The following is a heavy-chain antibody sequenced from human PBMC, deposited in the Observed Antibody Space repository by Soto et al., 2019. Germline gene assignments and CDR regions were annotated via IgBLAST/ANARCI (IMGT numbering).Heavy chain of an antibody. D-gene: IGHD3-22*01. Sequence: PGESLKISCKGSGYSFTSYWIGWVRQMPGKGLEWMGIIYPGDSDTRYSPSFQSQVTISADKSISTAYLQWSSLKASDTAMYYCARGGYYDSSGYYYVGSYYYYGMDVWGQGTTVTVSS. V-gene: IGHV5-51*01. CDR3: ARGGYYDSSGYYYVGSYYYYGMDV. CDR2: IYPGDSDT. CDR1: GYSFTSYW. J-gene: IGHJ6*02.